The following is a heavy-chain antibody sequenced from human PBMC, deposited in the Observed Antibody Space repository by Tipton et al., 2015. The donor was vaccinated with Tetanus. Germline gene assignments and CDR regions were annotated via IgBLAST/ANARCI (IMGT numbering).Heavy chain of an antibody. CDR2: IYYSGST. J-gene: IGHJ5*02. Sequence: TLSLTCAVSGGSISSYYWSWIRQPPGKGLEWIGYIYYSGSTNYNPSLKSRVTISVDTSKNQFSLKLSSVTAADTAVYYCASSHYDFWSGYLNWFDPWGQGVQVTVSS. CDR3: ASSHYDFWSGYLNWFDP. D-gene: IGHD3-3*01. CDR1: GGSISSYY. V-gene: IGHV4-59*08.